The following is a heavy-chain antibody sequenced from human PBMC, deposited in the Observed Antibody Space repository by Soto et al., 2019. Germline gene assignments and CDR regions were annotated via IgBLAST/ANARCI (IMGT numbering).Heavy chain of an antibody. CDR3: ATLPLYCSSTSCYGDY. J-gene: IGHJ4*02. Sequence: ASVKVSCKXSGYTLTELSMHWVRQAPGKGLEWMGGFDPEDGETIYAQKFQGRVTMTEDTSTDTAYMELSSLRSEDTAVYYCATLPLYCSSTSCYGDYWGQGTLVTVSS. D-gene: IGHD2-2*01. CDR2: FDPEDGET. V-gene: IGHV1-24*01. CDR1: GYTLTELS.